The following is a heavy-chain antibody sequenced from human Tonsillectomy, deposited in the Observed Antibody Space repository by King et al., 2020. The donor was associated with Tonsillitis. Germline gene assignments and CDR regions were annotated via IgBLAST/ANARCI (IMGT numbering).Heavy chain of an antibody. CDR2: ISGSGGRT. CDR1: GFTFSDYT. D-gene: IGHD4-17*01. J-gene: IGHJ4*02. Sequence: VQLVESGGGLVQPGGSLRLSCAASGFTFSDYTMNWVRQAPGMGLERVSAISGSGGRTFYGDSVKDRFTISRDNSKKPLYLQLTSLRAEDTAIYYCAKDMDDYGDPMCDSWGQGTLVTVSS. CDR3: AKDMDDYGDPMCDS. V-gene: IGHV3-23*04.